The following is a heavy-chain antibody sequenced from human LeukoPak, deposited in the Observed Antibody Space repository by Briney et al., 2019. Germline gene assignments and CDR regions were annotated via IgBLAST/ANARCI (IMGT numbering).Heavy chain of an antibody. Sequence: GSLRLSCAASGFTFSSYSMNWVRQAPGKGLEWVSSISSSSSYIYYADSVKGRFTISRDNAKNSLYLQMNSLRAEDTAVYYCARDRGSSPLVDYWGQGTLVTVSS. D-gene: IGHD6-13*01. V-gene: IGHV3-21*01. CDR3: ARDRGSSPLVDY. CDR1: GFTFSSYS. J-gene: IGHJ4*02. CDR2: ISSSSSYI.